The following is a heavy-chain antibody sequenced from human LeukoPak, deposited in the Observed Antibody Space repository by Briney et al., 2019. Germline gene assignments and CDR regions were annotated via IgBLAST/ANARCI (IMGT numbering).Heavy chain of an antibody. D-gene: IGHD2-15*01. CDR2: IKSKTDGGTT. CDR3: TTASDIVVVVAAEGSDY. V-gene: IGHV3-15*01. CDR1: GFTFSNAW. Sequence: GGSLRLSCAASGFTFSNAWMCWVRQAPGKGLEWVGRIKSKTDGGTTDYAAPVKGRFTISRDDSKNTLYLQMNSLKTEDTAVYYCTTASDIVVVVAAEGSDYWGQGTLVTVSS. J-gene: IGHJ4*02.